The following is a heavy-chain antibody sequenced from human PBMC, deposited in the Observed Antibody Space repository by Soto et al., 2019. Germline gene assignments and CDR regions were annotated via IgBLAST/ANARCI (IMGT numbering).Heavy chain of an antibody. CDR1: GYTFTSYG. V-gene: IGHV1-18*01. CDR2: ISAYNGNT. J-gene: IGHJ4*01. Sequence: GASVKVSCKASGYTFTSYGISWVRQAPGQGLEWMGWISAYNGNTNYAQKLQGRVTMTTDTSTSTAYMELNSLKTEDTGIYYCTTDSYSSIIVVRFDYWGHGTLVTVSS. CDR3: TTDSYSSIIVVRFDY. D-gene: IGHD3-22*01.